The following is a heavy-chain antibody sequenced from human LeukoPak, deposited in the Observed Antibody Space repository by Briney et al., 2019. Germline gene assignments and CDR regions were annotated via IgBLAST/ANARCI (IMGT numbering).Heavy chain of an antibody. V-gene: IGHV3-23*01. CDR2: ISSTGGTT. D-gene: IGHD3-10*01. Sequence: GGSLRLSCAASGITFSSYGMSWVRQAPGKGLEWVSSISSTGGTTYYADSVKGRFTISRDNSKNTLYLQMNSLSAEDTAVYYCAKDRKFYYGSGSYFDYWDQGTLVTVSS. CDR1: GITFSSYG. J-gene: IGHJ4*02. CDR3: AKDRKFYYGSGSYFDY.